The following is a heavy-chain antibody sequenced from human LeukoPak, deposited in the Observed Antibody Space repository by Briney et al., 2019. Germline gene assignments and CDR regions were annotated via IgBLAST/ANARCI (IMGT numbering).Heavy chain of an antibody. D-gene: IGHD2-2*01. CDR1: GGSISSYY. J-gene: IGHJ6*02. Sequence: SETLSLTCTVSGGSISSYYWNWIRQPPGKGLEWIGYTYYTGSTNYRPSLKSRVTISVDTSRNQFSLELSSVTAADTAVYYCVRQDVVVITAATYYYGMDVWGQGTTVTVSS. V-gene: IGHV4-59*08. CDR2: TYYTGST. CDR3: VRQDVVVITAATYYYGMDV.